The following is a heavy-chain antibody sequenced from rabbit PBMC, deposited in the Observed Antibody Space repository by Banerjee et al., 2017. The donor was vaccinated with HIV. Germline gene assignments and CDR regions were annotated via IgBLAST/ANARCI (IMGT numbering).Heavy chain of an antibody. CDR3: ARGGYAYGYAGYAGYGYGKYYFNL. CDR1: GFSFSSSYY. V-gene: IGHV1S40*01. Sequence: QSLEESGGDLVKPGASLTLTCTASGFSFSSSYYMCWVRQAPGKGLEWIACIYAASSGSTYYASWPKGRFTISKTSSTTVTLQMTSLTAADTATYFCARGGYAYGYAGYAGYGYGKYYFNLWGQGTLVTVS. CDR2: IYAASSGST. J-gene: IGHJ4*01. D-gene: IGHD6-1*01.